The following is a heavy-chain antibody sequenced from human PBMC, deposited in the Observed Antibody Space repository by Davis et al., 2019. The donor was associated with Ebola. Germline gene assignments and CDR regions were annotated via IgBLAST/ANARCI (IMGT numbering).Heavy chain of an antibody. D-gene: IGHD6-13*01. J-gene: IGHJ3*02. V-gene: IGHV5-51*01. Sequence: GESLKISCKGSGYNLISYWIGWVRQMPGKGLEWMGIIYPGDSDTRYRPSFQDQVTISADKSINTAYLQWSSLKASDTAIYYCAGAKYSSSWPGAFDIWGQGTLVTVSS. CDR2: IYPGDSDT. CDR1: GYNLISYW. CDR3: AGAKYSSSWPGAFDI.